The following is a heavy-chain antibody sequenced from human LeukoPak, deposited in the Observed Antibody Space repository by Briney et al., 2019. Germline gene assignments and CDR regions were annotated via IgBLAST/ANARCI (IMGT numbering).Heavy chain of an antibody. D-gene: IGHD2-2*02. V-gene: IGHV1-69*04. CDR2: IIPILGIA. Sequence: SVKVSCKASGGTFSSYTISGVRQAPGQELEWMGRIIPILGIANYAQKFQGRVTITADKSTSTAYMELSSLRSEDTAVYYCARDAPLYCSSTSCYTFDYWGQGTLVTVSS. CDR1: GGTFSSYT. J-gene: IGHJ4*02. CDR3: ARDAPLYCSSTSCYTFDY.